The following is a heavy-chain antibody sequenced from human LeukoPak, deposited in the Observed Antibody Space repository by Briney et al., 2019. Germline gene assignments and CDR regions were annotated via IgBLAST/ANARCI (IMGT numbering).Heavy chain of an antibody. V-gene: IGHV3-30*18. J-gene: IGHJ4*02. CDR3: AKDWQLVDY. D-gene: IGHD1-1*01. CDR2: ISYDGSNK. CDR1: GFTFSSYG. Sequence: GGSLRPSCAASGFTFSSYGMHWVRKAPGKRLEWGAIISYDGSNKYYEDSVKGRFTISRDNSKNTLYLQMNSLRAEDTAVYYCAKDWQLVDYWGQGTLVTVSS.